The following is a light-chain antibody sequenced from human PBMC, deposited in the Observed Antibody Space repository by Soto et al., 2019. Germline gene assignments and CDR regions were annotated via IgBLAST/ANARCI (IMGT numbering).Light chain of an antibody. V-gene: IGKV1-39*01. CDR2: AAS. CDR1: QSISGY. CDR3: QQSYSNPIT. Sequence: IRMTQSPSSLSASVGDRVTITCRASQSISGYLNWYQQNPGKAPKLLISAASSLQSGVPSRFSGSGSGTAFTLTISNLQPEDFATYYCQQSYSNPITFGQGTRLEIK. J-gene: IGKJ5*01.